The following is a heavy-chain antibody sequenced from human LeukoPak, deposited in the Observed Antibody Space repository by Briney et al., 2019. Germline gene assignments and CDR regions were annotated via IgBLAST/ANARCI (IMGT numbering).Heavy chain of an antibody. CDR2: IFHSGST. V-gene: IGHV4-38-2*02. CDR1: GYSISSGFY. J-gene: IGHJ3*02. CDR3: ARANYYDSSGYSRGVFDI. D-gene: IGHD3-22*01. Sequence: TSETLSLTCSVSGYSISSGFYWGWIRQPPGKGLEWIGSIFHSGSTYYNPSLKSRVTISVDTSKNQFSLKLSSVTAADTAVYYCARANYYDSSGYSRGVFDIWGQGTMVTVSS.